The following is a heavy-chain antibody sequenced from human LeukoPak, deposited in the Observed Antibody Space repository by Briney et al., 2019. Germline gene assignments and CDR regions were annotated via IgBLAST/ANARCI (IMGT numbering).Heavy chain of an antibody. V-gene: IGHV3-13*01. Sequence: GGSLRLSCAASGFTFSSYDMHWVRQATGKGLEWVSAIGTAGDTYYPGSVKGRFTISRENAKNSLYLQMNSLRAGDTAVYYCARTSYYYDSSGYKTSLDAFDIWGQGTMVTVSS. D-gene: IGHD3-22*01. CDR1: GFTFSSYD. J-gene: IGHJ3*02. CDR2: IGTAGDT. CDR3: ARTSYYYDSSGYKTSLDAFDI.